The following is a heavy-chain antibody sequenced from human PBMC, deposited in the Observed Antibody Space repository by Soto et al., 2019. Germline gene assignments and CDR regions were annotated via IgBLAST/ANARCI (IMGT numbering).Heavy chain of an antibody. J-gene: IGHJ4*02. V-gene: IGHV1-18*01. CDR3: ARDIFGVVISHAGLIDY. Sequence: QVQLVQSGAEVKKPGASVKVSCKASGYTFTSYGISWVRQAPGQGLEWMGWISAYNGNTNYAQKLQGRGTMTTDTSTSTAYMELRSLRSDDTAVYYCARDIFGVVISHAGLIDYWGQGTLVTVSS. D-gene: IGHD3-3*02. CDR2: ISAYNGNT. CDR1: GYTFTSYG.